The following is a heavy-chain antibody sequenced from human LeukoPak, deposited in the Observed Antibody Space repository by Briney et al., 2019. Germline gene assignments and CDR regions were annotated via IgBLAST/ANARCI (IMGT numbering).Heavy chain of an antibody. D-gene: IGHD3-9*01. Sequence: SETLSLTCTVSGGSISSYYWSWIRQPAGKGLEWIGRIYTSGSTNYNPSLKSRVTMSVDTSKNQFSLKLTSVPAANTAVYYCARDALRYFDWLPRSHPNWFDPWGQGTLVTVSS. CDR3: ARDALRYFDWLPRSHPNWFDP. CDR1: GGSISSYY. CDR2: IYTSGST. V-gene: IGHV4-4*07. J-gene: IGHJ5*02.